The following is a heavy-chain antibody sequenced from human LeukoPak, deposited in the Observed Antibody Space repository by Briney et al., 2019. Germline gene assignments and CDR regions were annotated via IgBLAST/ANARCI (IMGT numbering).Heavy chain of an antibody. CDR2: MNPNSGNT. Sequence: ASVKVSCKASGYTFTSYDINWVRQATGQGLEWMGWMNPNSGNTGYAQKFQGRVTITRNTSISTAYMELSSLRSEDTAVYYCASPGRGSYYWVYWGQGTLVTVSS. D-gene: IGHD1-26*01. CDR3: ASPGRGSYYWVY. J-gene: IGHJ4*02. CDR1: GYTFTSYD. V-gene: IGHV1-8*03.